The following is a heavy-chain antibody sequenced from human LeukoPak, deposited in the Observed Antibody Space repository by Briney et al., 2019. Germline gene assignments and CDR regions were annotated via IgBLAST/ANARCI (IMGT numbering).Heavy chain of an antibody. J-gene: IGHJ4*02. Sequence: GGSLRLSCAASGFTFSTYSMNWVRQAPGKGLEWVSSISSSSGYIYNADSVKGRFTISRDNAKSSLYLQMNSLRAEDTAVYYCARDLEVAAAPDFWGQGTLVTVSS. CDR2: ISSSSGYI. V-gene: IGHV3-21*01. CDR1: GFTFSTYS. D-gene: IGHD2-15*01. CDR3: ARDLEVAAAPDF.